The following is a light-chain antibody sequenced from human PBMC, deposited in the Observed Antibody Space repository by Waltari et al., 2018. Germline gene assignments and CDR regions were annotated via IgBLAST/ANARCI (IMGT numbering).Light chain of an antibody. CDR1: QSLVDSDGNTY. CDR2: KVS. Sequence: DVVMTQSPLSLPVTLGQPASISCRSSQSLVDSDGNTYLYWFHQRPGQSPRRLIYKVSNRDSGVPDRFGGSGSGTDFTLKISRVEAEDVGVYYCMQGTHWPTFGQGTKVEIK. V-gene: IGKV2-30*01. J-gene: IGKJ1*01. CDR3: MQGTHWPT.